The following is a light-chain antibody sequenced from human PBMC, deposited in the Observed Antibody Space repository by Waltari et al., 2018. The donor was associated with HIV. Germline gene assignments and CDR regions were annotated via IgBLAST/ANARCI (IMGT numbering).Light chain of an antibody. Sequence: QSVLTQSPSVSGTPGQRVIIFCSGSTSNIGDNSVNWYQQLPGTAPKLLIHITNQRPSGVPDRFSGSKSGTSASLAINGLQSEDEAVYFCASWDDSRTGLYVFGTGTKVTVL. J-gene: IGLJ1*01. CDR2: ITN. CDR1: TSNIGDNS. V-gene: IGLV1-44*01. CDR3: ASWDDSRTGLYV.